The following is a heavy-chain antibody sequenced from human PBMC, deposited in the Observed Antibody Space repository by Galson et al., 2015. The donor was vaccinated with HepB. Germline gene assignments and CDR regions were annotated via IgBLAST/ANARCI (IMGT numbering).Heavy chain of an antibody. V-gene: IGHV1-69*13. D-gene: IGHD5-24*01. CDR3: ARRGLNGYNYYFDY. CDR1: VGTFSSYA. CDR2: IIPIFGTA. Sequence: SVKVSCKASVGTFSSYAISWVRQAPGQGLEWMGGIIPIFGTANYAQKFQGGVTITADESTNTAYMDLSSLRSEDTAVYYCARRGLNGYNYYFDYWGQGTLVTVSS. J-gene: IGHJ4*02.